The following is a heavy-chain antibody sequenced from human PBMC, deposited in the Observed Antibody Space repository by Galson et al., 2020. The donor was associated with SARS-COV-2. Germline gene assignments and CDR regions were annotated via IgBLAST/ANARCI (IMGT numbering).Heavy chain of an antibody. CDR1: GGYISSGSYY. V-gene: IGHV4-61*02. Sequence: SETLSPTCTVSGGYISSGSYYWSWIRQPAGKGLEWIGRIYTGVNTNYNPSLKSRVTISVDTSKNQFSLKLSSVTAADTAVYYCARESRWDLYFDHWGQGTLVTVSS. CDR3: ARESRWDLYFDH. D-gene: IGHD1-26*01. CDR2: IYTGVNT. J-gene: IGHJ4*02.